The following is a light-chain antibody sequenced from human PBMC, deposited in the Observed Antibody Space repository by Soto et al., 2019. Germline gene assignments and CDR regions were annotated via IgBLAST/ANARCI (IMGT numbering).Light chain of an antibody. J-gene: IGKJ1*01. CDR2: DAS. CDR3: QQYDKYST. CDR1: QSISVS. Sequence: IQMTQAPSTRSPPFGHTLTITCRASQSISVSLAWYQQKPGKAPNLLIYDASTLQGGVPSRFSGSGSGTEFTLTVTSLQPEDFATYFCQQYDKYSTFGHGTKVDIK. V-gene: IGKV1-5*01.